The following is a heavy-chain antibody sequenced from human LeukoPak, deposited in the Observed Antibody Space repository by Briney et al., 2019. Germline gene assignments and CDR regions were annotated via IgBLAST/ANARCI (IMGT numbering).Heavy chain of an antibody. J-gene: IGHJ4*02. CDR1: GFTFSSYA. V-gene: IGHV3-23*01. CDR3: AKDHDHSSSWYVFDY. Sequence: GGSLRLSCAASGFTFSSYAMSWVRQAPGKGLEWVSAISGSGGSTYYADSVKGRFTISRDYSKNTLYLQMNSLRAEDTAVYYCAKDHDHSSSWYVFDYWGQGTLVTVSS. D-gene: IGHD6-13*01. CDR2: ISGSGGST.